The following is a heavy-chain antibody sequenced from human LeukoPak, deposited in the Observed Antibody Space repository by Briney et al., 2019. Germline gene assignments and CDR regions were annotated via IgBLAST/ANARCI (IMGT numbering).Heavy chain of an antibody. Sequence: PGGSLRLSCAASGFTFSNYWMHWVRHAPGEGLVWVSRINSAGNSTSYADSVKGRFTISRDNAKNTLYLQMNSLRAEDTAVYYCAKGDPGLNKYYDFWSGYYTGDFGEDGMDVWGQGTTVTVSS. V-gene: IGHV3-74*01. CDR2: INSAGNST. J-gene: IGHJ6*02. CDR1: GFTFSNYW. D-gene: IGHD3-3*01. CDR3: AKGDPGLNKYYDFWSGYYTGDFGEDGMDV.